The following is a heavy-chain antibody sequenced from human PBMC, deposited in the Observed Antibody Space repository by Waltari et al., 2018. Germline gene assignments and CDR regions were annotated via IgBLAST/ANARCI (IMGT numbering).Heavy chain of an antibody. Sequence: EVQLVESGGGLVQPGGSLRLSCAASGFTFSKYWMSWVRQAPGKGLEWVANIKQDGSEKNYVDSGKGRFTISRDNAKSSLYLQLNSLRAEDTAFYYCARGYGGSQIYYYGMDVWGQGTTVTVSS. V-gene: IGHV3-7*01. CDR1: GFTFSKYW. D-gene: IGHD5-12*01. CDR2: IKQDGSEK. J-gene: IGHJ6*02. CDR3: ARGYGGSQIYYYGMDV.